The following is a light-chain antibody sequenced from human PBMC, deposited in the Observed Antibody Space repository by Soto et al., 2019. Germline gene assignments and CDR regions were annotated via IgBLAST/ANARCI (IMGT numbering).Light chain of an antibody. CDR2: KAS. Sequence: DIQMTQSPSTLSASVGDRVTITCRASQSISSWLAWYQQKPGKASKLLIYKASSLESGVPSRFSGSGSGTEFTLTICSLQPDDYATYYCQQYNSYGTFGQGTKVEIK. J-gene: IGKJ1*01. V-gene: IGKV1-5*03. CDR3: QQYNSYGT. CDR1: QSISSW.